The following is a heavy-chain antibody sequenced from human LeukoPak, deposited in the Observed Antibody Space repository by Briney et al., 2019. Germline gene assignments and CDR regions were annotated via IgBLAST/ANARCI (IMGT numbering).Heavy chain of an antibody. CDR2: IYYSGST. D-gene: IGHD7-27*01. Sequence: SETLSLTCTVSGGSISSSSYYWGWIRQPPGKGLEWIGSIYYSGSTYYNPSLKSRVTISVDTSKNQFSLKLSSVTAADTAVYYCARATWGSLDYWGQGTLVTVSS. J-gene: IGHJ4*02. CDR1: GGSISSSSYY. V-gene: IGHV4-39*07. CDR3: ARATWGSLDY.